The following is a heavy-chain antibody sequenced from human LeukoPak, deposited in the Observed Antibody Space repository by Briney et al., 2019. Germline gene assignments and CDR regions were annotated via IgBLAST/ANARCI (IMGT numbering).Heavy chain of an antibody. Sequence: ASVKVSCKASGYTFTGYYMHWVRQAPGQGLEWMGWINPNSGGTNYAQKFQGRVTITRDTSISTAYMELSRLRSDDTAVYYCARGDSSSWLIDYWGQGTLVTVSS. CDR3: ARGDSSSWLIDY. J-gene: IGHJ4*02. CDR2: INPNSGGT. D-gene: IGHD6-13*01. V-gene: IGHV1-2*02. CDR1: GYTFTGYY.